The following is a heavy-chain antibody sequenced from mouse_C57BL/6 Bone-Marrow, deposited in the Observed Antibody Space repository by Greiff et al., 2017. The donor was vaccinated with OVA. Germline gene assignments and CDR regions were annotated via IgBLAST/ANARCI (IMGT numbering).Heavy chain of an antibody. J-gene: IGHJ4*01. Sequence: VQLQQSGPGMVKPSQSLSLTCTVTGYSITSGYDWHWIRHFPGNKLEWMGYISYSGSTNYNPSLKSRISITHDTSKNHFFLKLNSVTTEDTATYYCAKTAQATGAMDYWGQGTSVTVSS. CDR1: GYSITSGYD. CDR2: ISYSGST. D-gene: IGHD3-2*02. CDR3: AKTAQATGAMDY. V-gene: IGHV3-1*01.